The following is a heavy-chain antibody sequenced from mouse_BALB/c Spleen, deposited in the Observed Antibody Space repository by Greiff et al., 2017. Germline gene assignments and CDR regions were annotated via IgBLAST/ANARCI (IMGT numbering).Heavy chain of an antibody. CDR3: AREITTAFLDY. Sequence: EVQLQQSGPGLVKPSQSLSLTCTVTGYSITSDYAWNWIRQFPGNKLEWMGYISYSGSTSYNPSLKSRISITRDTSKNQFFLQLNSVTTEDTATYYCAREITTAFLDYWGQGTTLTVSS. D-gene: IGHD1-2*01. V-gene: IGHV3-2*02. J-gene: IGHJ2*01. CDR1: GYSITSDYA. CDR2: ISYSGST.